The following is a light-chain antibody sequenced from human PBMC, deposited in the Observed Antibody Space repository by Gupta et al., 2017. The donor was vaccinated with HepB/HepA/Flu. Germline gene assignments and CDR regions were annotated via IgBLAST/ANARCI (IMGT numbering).Light chain of an antibody. CDR2: TVS. J-gene: IGKJ4*01. CDR1: QSLVYSDGNNY. CDR3: RQGTHWLT. Sequence: DVVMTQSPPSLPVTLGQPASISCRSSQSLVYSDGNNYLNWFQLRPGQSPRRLIYTVSNVDSGVADGFSRRGQLTDFALKSSRVEDEDVGVYYFRQGTHWLTFGGGTKVEIK. V-gene: IGKV2-30*01.